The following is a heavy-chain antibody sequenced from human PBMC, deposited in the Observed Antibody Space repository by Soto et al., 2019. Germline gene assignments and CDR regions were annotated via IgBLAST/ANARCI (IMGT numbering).Heavy chain of an antibody. CDR2: INPSGGSA. CDR3: ARSTLLGWLTSWHFDY. J-gene: IGHJ4*02. CDR1: GYTFTTYY. V-gene: IGHV1-46*03. D-gene: IGHD5-12*01. Sequence: QVQRVQSGAEVKKPVASVNVACKASGYTFTTYYIHWVRQVPGQGLEWIGFINPSGGSATYTQNFHDRVTMPRDTSTSTVTIELGRLTTDDTALYYCARSTLLGWLTSWHFDYWGKGALVTVSS.